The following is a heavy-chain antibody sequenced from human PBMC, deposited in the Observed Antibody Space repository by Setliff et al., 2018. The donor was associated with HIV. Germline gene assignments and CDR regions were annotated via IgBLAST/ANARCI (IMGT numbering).Heavy chain of an antibody. CDR2: IYTDGST. J-gene: IGHJ4*01. CDR1: GGSITSGNYF. D-gene: IGHD5-12*01. CDR3: ARDARWLQFPYFDY. V-gene: IGHV4-61*09. Sequence: PSETLSLTCTVSGGSITSGNYFWTWTRPPAGKGLEWIGHIYTDGSTNYNPSFRSRVTISVDSSKNQFSLKLSSVTAADTAVYYCARDARWLQFPYFDYWGQGTLVTVSS.